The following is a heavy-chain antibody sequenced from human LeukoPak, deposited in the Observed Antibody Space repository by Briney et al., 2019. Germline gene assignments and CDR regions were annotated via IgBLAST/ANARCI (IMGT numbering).Heavy chain of an antibody. CDR3: AKGGYEYDSSGHNYFDY. CDR1: GFIFSDYY. Sequence: PGGSLRLSCTASGFIFSDYYMSWIRQAPGKGLEWVSYISSSGSIIYYADSVKGRFTISRDNAKNSLYLQMNSLRAEDTAVYYCAKGGYEYDSSGHNYFDYWGLGTLVTVSS. D-gene: IGHD3-22*01. V-gene: IGHV3-11*04. CDR2: ISSSGSII. J-gene: IGHJ4*02.